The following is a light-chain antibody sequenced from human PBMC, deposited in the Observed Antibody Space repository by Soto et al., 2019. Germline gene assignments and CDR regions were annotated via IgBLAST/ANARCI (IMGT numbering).Light chain of an antibody. CDR2: GTS. J-gene: IGKJ1*01. CDR1: QSVISSY. Sequence: EIVLTQSPGTLSLSPGERATLYCRSSQSVISSYLGWYQQKPGQAPRLLIYGTSTRASGIADRFSGSGSGTDLTLTISRVEPEDFAVYYCQQYGSAPRTFGQGTKVDIK. CDR3: QQYGSAPRT. V-gene: IGKV3-20*01.